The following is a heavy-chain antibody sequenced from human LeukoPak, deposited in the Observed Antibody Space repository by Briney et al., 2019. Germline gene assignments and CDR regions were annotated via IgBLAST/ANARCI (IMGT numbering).Heavy chain of an antibody. J-gene: IGHJ4*02. CDR3: ARESGADPYYFDY. CDR1: GFTVSSDY. D-gene: IGHD3-10*01. CDR2: LYTDGRT. Sequence: GGSLRLSCAVSGFTVSSDYISWVRQAPGRGLEWLSVLYTDGRTYYADSVKGRFTISRHNSKNTVYLQMNGLRPEDTAVYYCARESGADPYYFDYWGQGTLVTVSS. V-gene: IGHV3-53*04.